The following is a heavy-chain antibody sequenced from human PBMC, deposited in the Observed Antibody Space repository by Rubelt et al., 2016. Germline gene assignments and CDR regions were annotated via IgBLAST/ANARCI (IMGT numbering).Heavy chain of an antibody. CDR3: SRGFEGGDSDY. CDR1: GYTFTSYG. CDR2: ISAYNDNT. J-gene: IGHJ4*02. V-gene: IGHV1-18*01. D-gene: IGHD2-21*01. Sequence: QVQLVQSGAEVKKPGASVKVSCKASGYTFTSYGISWVRQAPGQGLEWMGWISAYNDNTNYAQTFQGRVTMTTDTTTNTVYTESGSVKYDGTAVDCVSRGFEGGDSDYWGQGTLVTVAA.